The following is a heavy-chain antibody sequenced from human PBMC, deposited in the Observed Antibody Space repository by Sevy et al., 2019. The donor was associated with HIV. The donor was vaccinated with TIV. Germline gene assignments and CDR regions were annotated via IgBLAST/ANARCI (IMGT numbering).Heavy chain of an antibody. J-gene: IGHJ5*02. V-gene: IGHV3-48*02. CDR1: GFTFSSYS. CDR3: ARAFSPRVVRANWFDP. D-gene: IGHD3-10*01. Sequence: GGSLRLSCAASGFTFSSYSMNWVRQAPGKGLEWVSYISSSSSTIYYADSVKGRFTISRDNAKNSLYLQMNSLRDEDTAVYYCARAFSPRVVRANWFDPWGQGTLVTVSS. CDR2: ISSSSSTI.